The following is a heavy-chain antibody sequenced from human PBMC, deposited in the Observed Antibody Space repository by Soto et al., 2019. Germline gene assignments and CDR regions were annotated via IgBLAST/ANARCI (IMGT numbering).Heavy chain of an antibody. V-gene: IGHV4-31*03. CDR2: IYYSGST. D-gene: IGHD4-4*01. Sequence: QVQLQESGPGLVKLSQTLSLTCTVSGGSISSGGYYWSWIRQHPGKGLEWIGYIYYSGSTYYNPSLKSRVTISVDTSKNQFSLKLSSVTAADTAVYYCTRGLSNPGWFDPLGQGTLVTVSS. CDR3: TRGLSNPGWFDP. CDR1: GGSISSGGYY. J-gene: IGHJ5*02.